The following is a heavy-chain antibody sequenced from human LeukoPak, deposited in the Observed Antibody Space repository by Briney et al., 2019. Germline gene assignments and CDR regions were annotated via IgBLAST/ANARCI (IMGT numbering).Heavy chain of an antibody. D-gene: IGHD2-2*01. J-gene: IGHJ4*02. CDR1: GFTFSTYG. CDR2: ISYDGSNK. CDR3: AKDSTPGYYFDY. Sequence: GGSLRLSCAASGFTFSTYGMHWVRQAPGKGLEWVAVISYDGSNKFYGDSVKGRFTISRDNSKNTLYLQMNSLRAEDTAVYYCAKDSTPGYYFDYWGQGTLVTVSS. V-gene: IGHV3-30*18.